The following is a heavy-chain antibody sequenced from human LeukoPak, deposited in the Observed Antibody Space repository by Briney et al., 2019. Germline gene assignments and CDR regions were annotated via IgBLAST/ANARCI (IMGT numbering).Heavy chain of an antibody. V-gene: IGHV4-30-4*08. D-gene: IGHD5-18*01. CDR2: IYYSGST. CDR3: ARSDGGYSYLDY. J-gene: IGHJ4*02. Sequence: KPSQTLSLTCTVSGGSISSGDYYWSWIRQPPGKGLEWIGYIYYSGSTYYNPSLKSRVTISVDTSKNQFSLKLSSVTAADTAVYYCARSDGGYSYLDYWGQGTLVTVSS. CDR1: GGSISSGDYY.